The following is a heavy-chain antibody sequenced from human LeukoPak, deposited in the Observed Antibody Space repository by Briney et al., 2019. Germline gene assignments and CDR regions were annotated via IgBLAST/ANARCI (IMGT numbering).Heavy chain of an antibody. CDR2: IYYSGGT. CDR1: GGSISSYY. V-gene: IGHV4-59*01. D-gene: IGHD5-18*01. J-gene: IGHJ4*02. CDR3: ARCGYSYAVDY. Sequence: PSETLSLTCTVSGGSISSYYWSWIRQPPGKGLEWIGYIYYSGGTNYNPSLKSRVTISVDTSKNQFSLKLSSVTAADTAVYYCARCGYSYAVDYWGQGTLVTVSS.